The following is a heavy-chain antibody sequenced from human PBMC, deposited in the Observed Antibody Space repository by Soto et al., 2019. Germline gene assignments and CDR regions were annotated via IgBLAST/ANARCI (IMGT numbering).Heavy chain of an antibody. CDR3: ARPSIAAAGTDAFDI. CDR2: FDPEDGKT. CDR1: GYTLTELS. D-gene: IGHD6-13*01. J-gene: IGHJ3*02. Sequence: ASVKVSCKVSGYTLTELSMHWVRQAPGKGLEWMGGFDPEDGKTIYAQKLQVRVTMTTDTSTNTAYMELRSLRSDDTAVYYCARPSIAAAGTDAFDIWGQGTMVTVAS. V-gene: IGHV1-24*01.